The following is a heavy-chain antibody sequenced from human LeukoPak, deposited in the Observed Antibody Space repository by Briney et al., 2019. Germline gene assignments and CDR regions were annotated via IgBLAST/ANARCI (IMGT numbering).Heavy chain of an antibody. CDR3: ARGVYIVVVPAAGWIDY. CDR2: IYYSGST. Sequence: SETLSLTCTVSGGSISSGGYYWSWIRQHPGKGLEWIGYIYYSGSTYYNPSLKSRVTISVDTSKNQFPLKLSSVTAADTAVYYCARGVYIVVVPAAGWIDYWGQGTLVTVSS. J-gene: IGHJ4*02. V-gene: IGHV4-31*03. CDR1: GGSISSGGYY. D-gene: IGHD2-2*01.